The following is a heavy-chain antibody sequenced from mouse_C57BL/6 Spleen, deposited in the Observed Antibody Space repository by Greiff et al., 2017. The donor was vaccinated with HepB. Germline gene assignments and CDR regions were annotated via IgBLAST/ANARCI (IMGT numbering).Heavy chain of an antibody. CDR2: INYDGSST. Sequence: EVKLVESEGGLVQPGSSMKLSCTASGFTFSDYYMAWVRQVPEKGLEWVANINYDGSSTYYLDSLKSRFIISRDNAKNILYLQMSRLKSEDTATYYCARENVRYYYAMDYWGQGTSVTVSS. J-gene: IGHJ4*01. CDR1: GFTFSDYY. V-gene: IGHV5-16*01. CDR3: ARENVRYYYAMDY.